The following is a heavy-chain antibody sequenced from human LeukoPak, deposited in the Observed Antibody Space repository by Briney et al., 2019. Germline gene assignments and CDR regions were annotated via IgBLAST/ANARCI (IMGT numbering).Heavy chain of an antibody. CDR1: GFTFSSYS. Sequence: GGSLRLSCAASGFTFSSYSMNWVRQAPGKGLEWVSSISSSSSYIYYADSVKGRFTISRDNAKNSLYLQMNSLRAADTAVYYCARGKEVWGSYRYGAFDIWGQGTMVTVSS. CDR3: ARGKEVWGSYRYGAFDI. V-gene: IGHV3-21*01. J-gene: IGHJ3*02. D-gene: IGHD3-16*02. CDR2: ISSSSSYI.